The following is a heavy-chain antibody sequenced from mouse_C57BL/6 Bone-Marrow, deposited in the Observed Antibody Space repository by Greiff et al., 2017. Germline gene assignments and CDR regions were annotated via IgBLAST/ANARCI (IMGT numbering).Heavy chain of an antibody. J-gene: IGHJ3*01. CDR1: GFTFNTYA. D-gene: IGHD2-4*01. CDR3: VRPMITTEEAWFAY. CDR2: IRSKSSNYAT. Sequence: DVQLVESGGGLVQPKGSLKLSCAASGFTFNTYAMHWVRQAPGKGLEWVARIRSKSSNYATYYADSVKDRFTISRDDSQSMLYLQMNNLKTEDTAMYYCVRPMITTEEAWFAYWGQGTLVTVSA. V-gene: IGHV10-3*01.